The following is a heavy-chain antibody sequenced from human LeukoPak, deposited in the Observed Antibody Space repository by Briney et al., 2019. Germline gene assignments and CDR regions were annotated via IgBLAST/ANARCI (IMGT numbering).Heavy chain of an antibody. J-gene: IGHJ4*02. Sequence: GGSLRLSCAASGFTFSSNAMSWVRQAPGRGLEWVSAISGSGDRTYYADSVKGRFSISRDNSKNTVSLQMNSLRAEDTAVYYCAKEGTSMVRGPYSEAWGQGTLVTGSS. V-gene: IGHV3-23*01. CDR2: ISGSGDRT. D-gene: IGHD3-10*01. CDR3: AKEGTSMVRGPYSEA. CDR1: GFTFSSNA.